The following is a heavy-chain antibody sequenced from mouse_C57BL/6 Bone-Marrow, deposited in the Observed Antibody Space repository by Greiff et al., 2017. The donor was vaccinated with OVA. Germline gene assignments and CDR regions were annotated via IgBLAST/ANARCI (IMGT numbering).Heavy chain of an antibody. V-gene: IGHV1-50*01. D-gene: IGHD3-2*02. CDR3: AREPAQVPYYAMDY. CDR2: IDPSDSYT. CDR1: GYTFTSYW. J-gene: IGHJ4*01. Sequence: QVQLQQPGAELVKPGASVKLSCKASGYTFTSYWMQWVKQRPGQGLEWIGEIDPSDSYTNYNQKFKGKATLTVDTSSSTAYRQLSSLTSEDSAVYYCAREPAQVPYYAMDYWGQGTSVTVSS.